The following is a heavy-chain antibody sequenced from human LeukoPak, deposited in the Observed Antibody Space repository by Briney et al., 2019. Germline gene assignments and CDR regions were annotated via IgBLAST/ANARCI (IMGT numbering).Heavy chain of an antibody. CDR3: APFMDGDYVDY. Sequence: PSETLSLTCTVSGGSISSYYWSWIRQPAGKGLEWIGSIYYSGSTYYNPSLKSRVTISVDTSKNQFSLKLSSVTAADTAVYYCAPFMDGDYVDYWGQGTLVTVSS. CDR2: IYYSGST. J-gene: IGHJ4*02. D-gene: IGHD3-3*02. V-gene: IGHV4-4*07. CDR1: GGSISSYY.